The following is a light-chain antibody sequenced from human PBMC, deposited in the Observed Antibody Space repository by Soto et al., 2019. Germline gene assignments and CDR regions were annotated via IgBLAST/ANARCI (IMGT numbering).Light chain of an antibody. CDR1: SSDVGANNY. V-gene: IGLV2-8*01. CDR3: SSYAGTNRV. J-gene: IGLJ1*01. Sequence: QSALTQPPYASGSPGQSVTISCTGTSSDVGANNYVSWYQQHPGKAPKLMIYEVTKRPSGVPDRFSGSKSGNTASLTVSGLQAEDEADYYCSSYAGTNRVFGTGTKVTLL. CDR2: EVT.